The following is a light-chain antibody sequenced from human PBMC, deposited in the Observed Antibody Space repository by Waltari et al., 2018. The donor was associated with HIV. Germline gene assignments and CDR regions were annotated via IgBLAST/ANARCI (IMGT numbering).Light chain of an antibody. CDR3: QQTYTIIT. J-gene: IGKJ4*01. CDR1: QTVGSS. Sequence: DIQMTQSPSSLSASVGARVTITCRASQTVGSSLNWYQVKPGKAPNLLIYGATNLQSGVPSRFSGSGSGTDFTLTISSLRPEDFASYFCQQTYTIITFGGGTKVEFK. CDR2: GAT. V-gene: IGKV1-39*01.